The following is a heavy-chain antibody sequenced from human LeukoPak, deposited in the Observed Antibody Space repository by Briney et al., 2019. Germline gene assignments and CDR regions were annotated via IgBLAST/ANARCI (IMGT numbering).Heavy chain of an antibody. Sequence: SETLSLTCTVSGGSISSSSYYWGWIRQPPGKGLVWIGSIYYSGSTYYNPSLKSRVTISVDTSKNQLSLKLSSVTAADTAVYYCARHRTGSSGWYGGPYYFDYWGQGTLVTVSS. CDR3: ARHRTGSSGWYGGPYYFDY. CDR2: IYYSGST. V-gene: IGHV4-39*01. J-gene: IGHJ4*02. D-gene: IGHD6-19*01. CDR1: GGSISSSSYY.